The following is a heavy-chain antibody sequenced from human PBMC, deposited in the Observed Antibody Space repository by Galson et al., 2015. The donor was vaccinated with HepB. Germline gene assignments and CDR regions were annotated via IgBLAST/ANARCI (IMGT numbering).Heavy chain of an antibody. CDR2: IKQDGSEK. V-gene: IGHV3-7*01. CDR1: GFPFSRYW. Sequence: SLRLSCAASGFPFSRYWTSWARQAPGKGLEWVANIKQDGSEKHYVDSVKDRFTISRDNAKNSLYLHVSNLRVEDTAVYYCAKPSNAVPMGEWGQGTLVTVSS. J-gene: IGHJ4*02. D-gene: IGHD3-16*01. CDR3: AKPSNAVPMGE.